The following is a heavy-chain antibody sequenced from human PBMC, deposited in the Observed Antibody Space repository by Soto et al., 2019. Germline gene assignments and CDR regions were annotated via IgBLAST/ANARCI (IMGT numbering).Heavy chain of an antibody. CDR1: GFTFNYFG. D-gene: IGHD6-13*01. CDR3: AKDAGYEESLFEY. J-gene: IGHJ4*02. V-gene: IGHV3-23*01. CDR2: LNSDGANT. Sequence: EVQLLESGGDLVQSGGSLRLSCEASGFTFNYFGMSWVRQTPGKGLEWVATLNSDGANTHYAASVEGRFTISRDNSKNTLYLQMGSLRAEDTAIYYCAKDAGYEESLFEYWGRGTLVTVSS.